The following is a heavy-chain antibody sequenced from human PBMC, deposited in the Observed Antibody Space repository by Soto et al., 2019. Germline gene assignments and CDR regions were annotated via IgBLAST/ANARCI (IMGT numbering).Heavy chain of an antibody. CDR1: GGTFSSYA. D-gene: IGHD2-21*01. Sequence: VASVKVSCKASGGTFSSYAISWVRQAPGQGLEWMGGIIPIFGTANYAQKFQGRVTITADKSTSTAYMELSSLRSEDTAVYYCARTSRVVVWGYLTPYPTGTVGWFDPWGQGTLVTVSS. CDR3: ARTSRVVVWGYLTPYPTGTVGWFDP. J-gene: IGHJ5*02. V-gene: IGHV1-69*06. CDR2: IIPIFGTA.